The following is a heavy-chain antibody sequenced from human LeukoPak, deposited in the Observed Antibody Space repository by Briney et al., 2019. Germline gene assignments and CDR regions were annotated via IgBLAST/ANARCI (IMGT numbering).Heavy chain of an antibody. CDR1: GFTFSSYW. D-gene: IGHD3-10*01. CDR2: ISSSSSYI. V-gene: IGHV3-21*01. CDR3: ARDRKLYYYGSGSSQPVDY. J-gene: IGHJ4*02. Sequence: AGGSLRLSCAAAGFTFSSYWMSWVRQAPGKGLEWVSSISSSSSYIYYADSVKGRFTISRDNAKNSLYLQMNSLRAEDTAVYYCARDRKLYYYGSGSSQPVDYWGQGTLVTVSS.